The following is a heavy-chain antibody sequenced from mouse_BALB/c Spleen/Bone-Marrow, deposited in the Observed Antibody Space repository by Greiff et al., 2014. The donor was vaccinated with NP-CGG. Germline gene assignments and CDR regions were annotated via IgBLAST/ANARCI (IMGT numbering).Heavy chain of an antibody. CDR1: GFNIKDTY. CDR3: ARAYYGNYPYVMDY. Sequence: VQLQQSGAELVKPGASVKLSCTASGFNIKDTYIHWVNQRPEQGLEWIGRTDPANGFAKYDPKFQGKATITADTSSNTAYLHLSSLTSEDTAVYYCARAYYGNYPYVMDYWGQGTSVTVSS. V-gene: IGHV14-3*02. D-gene: IGHD2-10*01. CDR2: TDPANGFA. J-gene: IGHJ4*01.